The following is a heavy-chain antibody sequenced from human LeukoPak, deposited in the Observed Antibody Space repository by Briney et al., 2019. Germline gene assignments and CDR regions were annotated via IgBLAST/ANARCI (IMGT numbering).Heavy chain of an antibody. CDR1: GGSFSGYY. CDR2: INHRGST. CDR3: ARRDDY. J-gene: IGHJ4*02. Sequence: PSETLSLICAVYGGSFSGYYWSWIRQPPGKGLEWIGEINHRGSTNYNPPLKSRVTISVDTSKNQFSLKLSSVTAADTAMYYCARRDDYWGQGTLVTVSS. V-gene: IGHV4-34*01.